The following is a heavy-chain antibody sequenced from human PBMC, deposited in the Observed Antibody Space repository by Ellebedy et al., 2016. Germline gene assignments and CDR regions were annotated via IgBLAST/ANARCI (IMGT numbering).Heavy chain of an antibody. CDR1: GYTFRTYD. D-gene: IGHD3-22*01. CDR2: MNPNSGNT. CDR3: ARRSDYYDSSTYLY. Sequence: ASVKVSXXASGYTFRTYDINWVRQATGQGLEWMGWMNPNSGNTGYAQKFQGRVTMTRSTSISTAYMELSSLRSDDTAVYYCARRSDYYDSSTYLYWGQGTLVTVSS. J-gene: IGHJ4*02. V-gene: IGHV1-8*02.